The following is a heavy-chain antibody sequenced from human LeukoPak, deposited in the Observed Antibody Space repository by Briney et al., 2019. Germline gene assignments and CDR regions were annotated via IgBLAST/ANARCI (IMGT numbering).Heavy chain of an antibody. V-gene: IGHV4-34*01. CDR3: ARGGYDSDFDY. D-gene: IGHD3-3*01. J-gene: IGHJ4*02. CDR1: GGSFSGYY. Sequence: SETLSLTCAVYGGSFSGYYWSWIRQPPGKGLEWIGEINHSGSTNYNPFLKSRVTISVDTSKNQFSLRLSSVTPADTAVYYCARGGYDSDFDYWGQGTLVTVSS. CDR2: INHSGST.